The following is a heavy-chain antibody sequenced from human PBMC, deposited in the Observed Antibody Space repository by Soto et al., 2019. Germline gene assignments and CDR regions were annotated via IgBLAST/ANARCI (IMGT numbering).Heavy chain of an antibody. V-gene: IGHV1-2*02. CDR2: INSNSGAT. Sequence: QVQLVRSGAEVKKPGASVKVSCKASGYTFTGYFMYWVRQAPGQGLEWMGWINSNSGATKYAQKFQGRVTLSRDTSISTAYMELSGLRSDDTAVYYCARGGGTILAPLPWGQGTLVTVSS. J-gene: IGHJ5*02. CDR1: GYTFTGYF. D-gene: IGHD3-3*01. CDR3: ARGGGTILAPLP.